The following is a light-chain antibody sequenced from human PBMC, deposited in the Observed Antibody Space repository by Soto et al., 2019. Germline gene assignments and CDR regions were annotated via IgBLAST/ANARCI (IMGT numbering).Light chain of an antibody. CDR3: QQRSNWPPCHT. V-gene: IGKV3-11*01. CDR2: DAS. Sequence: EIELTQSPATLSLSPGERATLSCRASQSVSSYLAWYQQKPGQAPRLLIYDASNRATGIPARFSGSGSGTDFTLTISSLEPEDFAVYYCQQRSNWPPCHTYAGGTKVDIQ. CDR1: QSVSSY. J-gene: IGKJ4*01.